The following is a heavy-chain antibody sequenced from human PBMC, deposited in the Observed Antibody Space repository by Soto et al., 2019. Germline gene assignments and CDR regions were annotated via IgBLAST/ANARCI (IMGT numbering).Heavy chain of an antibody. J-gene: IGHJ3*02. V-gene: IGHV1-46*03. CDR3: SRAVACYDAFDI. D-gene: IGHD6-19*01. CDR1: GYTFTSDF. CDR2: LNPNGGST. Sequence: SVKVSCKGSGYTFTSDFMHWVRHAPGQGLEWMGILNPNGGSTTYAQKFQGRVTMTRDTSTSTVYMELSSLRSEDTAVYYCSRAVACYDAFDIWGQGTMVTVSS.